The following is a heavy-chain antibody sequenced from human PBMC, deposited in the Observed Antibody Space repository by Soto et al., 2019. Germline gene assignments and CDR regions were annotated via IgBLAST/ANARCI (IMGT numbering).Heavy chain of an antibody. CDR2: INPNSGGT. CDR1: GYTFTGYY. CDR3: ARVGNYTYMDV. D-gene: IGHD7-27*01. J-gene: IGHJ6*03. V-gene: IGHV1-2*04. Sequence: QVQLVQSGAEVKKPGASVKVSCKASGYTFTGYYMHWVRQAPGQGLEWMGWINPNSGGTNYAQKVQGWVTMTRDASISTAYMELSRLRSDDTAVYYCARVGNYTYMDVWGKGTTVTVSS.